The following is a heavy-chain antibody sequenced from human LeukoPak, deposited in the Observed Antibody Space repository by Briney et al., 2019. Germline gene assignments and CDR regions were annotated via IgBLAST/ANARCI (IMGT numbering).Heavy chain of an antibody. J-gene: IGHJ4*02. CDR2: IYTSGST. V-gene: IGHV4-4*07. CDR1: GDSISGFY. CDR3: ARYVVAARGSFDY. D-gene: IGHD2-2*01. Sequence: PSETLSLTRTVSGDSISGFYWSWIRQAAGKGLEWIGHIYTSGSTNYNPSLKSRVTMSVDMSKNQFSLKLRSVTAADTAVYYCARYVVAARGSFDYWGQGTLVTVSS.